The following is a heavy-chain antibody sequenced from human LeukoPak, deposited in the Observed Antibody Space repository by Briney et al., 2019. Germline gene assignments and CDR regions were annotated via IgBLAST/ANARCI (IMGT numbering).Heavy chain of an antibody. CDR2: ISGSGGST. Sequence: GGSLRLSCAASGFTFSSYAMSWVRQAPGKGLEWVSAISGSGGSTYYADSVKGRFTNSRDNSKNTLYLQMNSLRAEDTTVYYCAKDRILWFGELSSGMDVWGKGTTVTVSS. CDR1: GFTFSSYA. J-gene: IGHJ6*04. CDR3: AKDRILWFGELSSGMDV. V-gene: IGHV3-23*01. D-gene: IGHD3-10*01.